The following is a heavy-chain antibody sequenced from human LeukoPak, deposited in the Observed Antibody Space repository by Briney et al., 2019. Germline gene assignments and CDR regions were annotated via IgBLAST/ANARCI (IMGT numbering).Heavy chain of an antibody. Sequence: SETLSLTCTVSGGSISSYYWSWIRQPPGKGLEWIGYIYYSGSTNYNPSLKSRVTMSVDTSKNQFSLKLSSVTAADTAVYYCARDGISGSSDAFDIWGQGTMVTVSS. D-gene: IGHD6-6*01. CDR1: GGSISSYY. CDR3: ARDGISGSSDAFDI. CDR2: IYYSGST. J-gene: IGHJ3*02. V-gene: IGHV4-59*12.